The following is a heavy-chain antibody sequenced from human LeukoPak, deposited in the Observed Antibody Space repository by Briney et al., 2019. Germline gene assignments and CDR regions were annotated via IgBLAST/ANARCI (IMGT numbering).Heavy chain of an antibody. CDR3: ARGLCSSTSCYGGFGDRGYYCYMDV. Sequence: SETLSLTCTVSGGSISSYYWSWIRQPAGKGLEWIGRIYTSGSTNYNPSLKSRVTMSVDTSKNQFSLKLSSVTAADTAVYYCARGLCSSTSCYGGFGDRGYYCYMDVWGKGTTVTVSS. CDR1: GGSISSYY. D-gene: IGHD2-2*01. V-gene: IGHV4-4*07. CDR2: IYTSGST. J-gene: IGHJ6*03.